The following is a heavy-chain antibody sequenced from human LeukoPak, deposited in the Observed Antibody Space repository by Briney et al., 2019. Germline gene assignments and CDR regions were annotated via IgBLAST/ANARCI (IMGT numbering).Heavy chain of an antibody. V-gene: IGHV4-4*02. CDR2: IYHSGST. J-gene: IGHJ4*02. CDR1: GGSISSSNW. Sequence: SGTLSLTCAVSGGSISSSNWWSWVRQPPGKGLEWIGEIYHSGSTNYNPSLKSRVTISVDKSKNQFSLKLSSVTAADTAVYYCARVRFSKTGAEFDYWGQGTLVTVSS. D-gene: IGHD7-27*01. CDR3: ARVRFSKTGAEFDY.